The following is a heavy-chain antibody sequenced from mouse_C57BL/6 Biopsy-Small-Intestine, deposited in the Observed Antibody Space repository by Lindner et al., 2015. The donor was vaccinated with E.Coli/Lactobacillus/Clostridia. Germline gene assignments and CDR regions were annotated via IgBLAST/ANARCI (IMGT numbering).Heavy chain of an antibody. D-gene: IGHD3-2*02. Sequence: VQLQESGAELARPGASVKLSCKASGYTLTSYDITWVKQRPGQGLEWIGEIYPRSDSTYYSENFKGKATLTADISSNTAYMELRSLTFEDSAVYFCARKDDSSGSFAYWGQGALVTVSA. V-gene: IGHV1-81*01. J-gene: IGHJ3*01. CDR3: ARKDDSSGSFAY. CDR1: GYTLTSYD. CDR2: IYPRSDST.